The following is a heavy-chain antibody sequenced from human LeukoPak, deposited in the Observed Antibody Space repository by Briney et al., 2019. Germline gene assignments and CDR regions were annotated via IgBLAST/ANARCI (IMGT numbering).Heavy chain of an antibody. CDR2: ISAYNGNT. Sequence: GASVKVSCKASGGTFRRNGISWVRQAPGQGLEWMGWISAYNGNTNYAQKLQGRVTMTTDTSTSTAYMELRSLRSDDTAVYYCAREQYDILTGSRGAFDIWGQGTMVTVSS. D-gene: IGHD3-9*01. V-gene: IGHV1-18*01. CDR1: GGTFRRNG. J-gene: IGHJ3*02. CDR3: AREQYDILTGSRGAFDI.